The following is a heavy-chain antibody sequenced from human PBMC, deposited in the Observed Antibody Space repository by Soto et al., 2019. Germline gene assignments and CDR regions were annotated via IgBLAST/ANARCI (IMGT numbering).Heavy chain of an antibody. Sequence: EVQLLESGGGLLQPGGYLRVSCAASGFTFSKYAMSWVRQAPGKGLEWVSAISGSGVDTYYADSVKGRFTISRDNSKNTLDLQMNSLRAEDTAVYYCAKAYGGSGYHYERSCDSLGQGTLVSGSS. CDR2: ISGSGVDT. CDR3: AKAYGGSGYHYERSCDS. D-gene: IGHD3-3*01. CDR1: GFTFSKYA. J-gene: IGHJ4*02. V-gene: IGHV3-23*01.